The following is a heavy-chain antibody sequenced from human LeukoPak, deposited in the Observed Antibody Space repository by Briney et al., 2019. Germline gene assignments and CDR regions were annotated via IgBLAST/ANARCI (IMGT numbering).Heavy chain of an antibody. J-gene: IGHJ6*02. CDR1: GGSISSGGYY. Sequence: SETLSLTCTVSGGSISSGGYYWSWIRQPPGKGLEWIGYIYYSGSTNYNPSLKSRVTISVDTSKNQFSLKLSSVTAADTAVYYCARRSGYYYYGMDVWGQGTTVTVSS. V-gene: IGHV4-61*08. CDR2: IYYSGST. CDR3: ARRSGYYYYGMDV. D-gene: IGHD3-3*01.